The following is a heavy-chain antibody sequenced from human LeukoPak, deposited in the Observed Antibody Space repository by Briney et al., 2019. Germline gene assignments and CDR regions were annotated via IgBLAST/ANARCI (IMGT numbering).Heavy chain of an antibody. CDR1: GYTFTCYY. CDR3: ARDLGYQLLGNKHFDY. Sequence: ASVKVSCKASGYTFTCYYMHWVRQAPGQGLEWMGWINPNSGGTNYAQKFQGRVTMTRDTSISTAYMELSRLRSDDTAVYYCARDLGYQLLGNKHFDYWGQGTLVTVSS. V-gene: IGHV1-2*02. D-gene: IGHD2-2*01. J-gene: IGHJ4*02. CDR2: INPNSGGT.